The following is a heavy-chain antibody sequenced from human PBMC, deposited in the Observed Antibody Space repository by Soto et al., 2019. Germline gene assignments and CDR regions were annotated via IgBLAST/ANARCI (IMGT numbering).Heavy chain of an antibody. CDR1: GGSISSGDYY. CDR2: IYHSGST. CDR3: ALTGYYDVDY. D-gene: IGHD3-9*01. V-gene: IGHV4-30-4*01. J-gene: IGHJ4*02. Sequence: SETLSLTCTVSGGSISSGDYYWSWIRQPPGKGLEWIGNIYHSGSTYYNPSLKSRVTISVDTSKNQFSLRLSSVTAADTAVYYCALTGYYDVDYWGQGTLVTVSS.